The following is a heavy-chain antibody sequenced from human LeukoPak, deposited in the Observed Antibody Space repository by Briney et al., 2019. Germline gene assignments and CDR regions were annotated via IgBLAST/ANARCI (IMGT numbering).Heavy chain of an antibody. CDR2: INPNSGGT. CDR1: GYTFTGYY. D-gene: IGHD2-15*01. V-gene: IGHV1-2*02. J-gene: IGHJ3*02. CDR3: ARERYCSGGSCYYGSAGDI. Sequence: ASVKVSCKASGYTFTGYYMHWVRQAPGQGLEWMGWINPNSGGTNYAQKFQGRVTVTRDTSISTAYMELSRLRSDDTAVYYCARERYCSGGSCYYGSAGDIWGQGTMVTVSS.